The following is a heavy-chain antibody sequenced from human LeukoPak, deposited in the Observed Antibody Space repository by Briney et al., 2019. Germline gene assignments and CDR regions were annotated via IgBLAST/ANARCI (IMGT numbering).Heavy chain of an antibody. D-gene: IGHD2-2*01. Sequence: PGRSLRLSCAASGFTFSSYGLHWVRQAPGKGLEWVALISYDGSSKDYGDSVKGRFTISRDNSKNTLYLQMNSLRAEDTAVYYCAREDQLLNYFDYWGQGTLVTVSS. CDR3: AREDQLLNYFDY. CDR2: ISYDGSSK. V-gene: IGHV3-30*03. J-gene: IGHJ4*02. CDR1: GFTFSSYG.